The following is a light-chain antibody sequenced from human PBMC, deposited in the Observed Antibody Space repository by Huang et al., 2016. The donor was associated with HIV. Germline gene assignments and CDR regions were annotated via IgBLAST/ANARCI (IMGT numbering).Light chain of an antibody. CDR3: QHRGT. CDR2: DAS. CDR1: QSMSDY. J-gene: IGKJ1*01. V-gene: IGKV3-11*01. Sequence: EIVLTQSPATLSLSPGDTPTLSCRASQSMSDYFSWYQQKPGQAPRRLIFDASNRDTGIPTRFSGSGSGTDFTLTISSLEPDDFAVYYCQHRGTFGQGTKVEVK.